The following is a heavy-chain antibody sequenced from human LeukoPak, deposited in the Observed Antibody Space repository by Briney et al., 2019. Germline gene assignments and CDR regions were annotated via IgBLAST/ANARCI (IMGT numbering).Heavy chain of an antibody. D-gene: IGHD6-19*01. J-gene: IGHJ6*03. CDR3: ARQDRLELSSGWGLGNYYYFMDV. V-gene: IGHV4-39*01. Sequence: SETLSLTCTVSGGSISSSSYYWGWIRQPPGKGLEWIGSIYYGGMTYNNPSLKSRVTVSVDTSKNQFSLKLSSVTAADTAVYFCARQDRLELSSGWGLGNYYYFMDVWGKGTTVIVSS. CDR2: IYYGGMT. CDR1: GGSISSSSYY.